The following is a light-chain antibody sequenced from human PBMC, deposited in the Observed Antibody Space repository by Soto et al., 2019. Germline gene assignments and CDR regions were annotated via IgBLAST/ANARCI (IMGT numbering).Light chain of an antibody. CDR2: YDS. CDR3: QVWDSGSEHGV. CDR1: NMGSKS. Sequence: SSELTQPPSVSVAPGKTARITCGGDNMGSKSVHWYQQKPGQAPVLVIYYDSDRPSGIPERFSGSHSGNTATLTISRVEAGDEADYYCQVWDSGSEHGVFGGGTKLTVL. J-gene: IGLJ3*02. V-gene: IGLV3-21*04.